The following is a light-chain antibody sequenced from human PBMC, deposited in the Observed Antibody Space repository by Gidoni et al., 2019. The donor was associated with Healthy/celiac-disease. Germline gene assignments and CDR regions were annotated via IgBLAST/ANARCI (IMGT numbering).Light chain of an antibody. CDR1: SSNIGSKT. CDR2: SNN. V-gene: IGLV1-44*01. CDR3: AAWDDSLNGWV. Sequence: QSVLPQPPSASGTPGQRVTISCSGSSSNIGSKTVNWSQQLPGTAPKLLIYSNNQRPSGVPDRFSGSKSGTSASLAISGLQSEDEADYYCAAWDDSLNGWVFGGGTKLTVL. J-gene: IGLJ3*02.